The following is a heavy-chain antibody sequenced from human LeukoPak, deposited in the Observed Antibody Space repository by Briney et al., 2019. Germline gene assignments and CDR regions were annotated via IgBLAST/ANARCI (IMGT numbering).Heavy chain of an antibody. D-gene: IGHD3-3*01. CDR1: GGSISSYY. CDR2: IYYSGST. CDR3: ASARTDFWSGYYTPYFDY. V-gene: IGHV4-59*01. Sequence: SETLSLTCTVSGGSISSYYWSWIRQPPGKGLEWIGYIYYSGSTNYNPSLKSRVTISADTSKNQFSLKLSSVTAADTAVYYCASARTDFWSGYYTPYFDYWGQGTLVTVSS. J-gene: IGHJ4*02.